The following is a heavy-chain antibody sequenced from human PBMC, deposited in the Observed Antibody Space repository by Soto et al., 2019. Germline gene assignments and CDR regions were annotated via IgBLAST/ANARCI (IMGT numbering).Heavy chain of an antibody. Sequence: SETLSLTCSVSGGSISSYYCSWIRQPPGKGLEWIGYIYYSGSTNYNPSLKSRVTISVDTSKNQFSLKLSSVTAADTAVYYCARGWDGYYDFWSGYLYGMDVWGQGTTVTVSS. D-gene: IGHD3-3*01. CDR2: IYYSGST. CDR3: ARGWDGYYDFWSGYLYGMDV. CDR1: GGSISSYY. J-gene: IGHJ6*02. V-gene: IGHV4-59*01.